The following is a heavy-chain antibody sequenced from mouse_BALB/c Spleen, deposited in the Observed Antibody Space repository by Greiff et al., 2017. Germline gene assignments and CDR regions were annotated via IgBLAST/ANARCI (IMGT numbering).Heavy chain of an antibody. CDR1: GYTFTDYA. J-gene: IGHJ4*01. D-gene: IGHD2-3*01. Sequence: VKLQASGAELVRPGVSVKISCKGSGYTFTDYAMHWVKQSHAKSLEWIGVISTYYGDASYNQKFKGKATMTVDKSSSTAYMELARLTSEDSAIYYCAIYDGYYWAMDYWGQGTSVTVSS. CDR2: ISTYYGDA. CDR3: AIYDGYYWAMDY. V-gene: IGHV1S137*01.